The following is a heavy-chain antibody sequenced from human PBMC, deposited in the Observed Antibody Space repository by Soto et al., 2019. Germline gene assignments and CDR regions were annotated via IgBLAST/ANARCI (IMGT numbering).Heavy chain of an antibody. Sequence: GGSLRLSCAASGFTFSNAWMSWVRQAPGKGLEWVGRIKSKTDGGTTDYAAPVKGRFTISRDDSKNTLYLQMNSLKTEDTAVYYCTTETGDESNFYYWGQGTLVTVSS. V-gene: IGHV3-15*01. D-gene: IGHD7-27*01. CDR3: TTETGDESNFYY. CDR1: GFTFSNAW. CDR2: IKSKTDGGTT. J-gene: IGHJ4*02.